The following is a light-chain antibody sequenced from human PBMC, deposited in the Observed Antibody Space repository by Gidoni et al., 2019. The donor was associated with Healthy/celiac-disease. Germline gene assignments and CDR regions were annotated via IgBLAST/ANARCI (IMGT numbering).Light chain of an antibody. CDR3: SSYTSSSTRV. CDR1: SSDVGGYNY. V-gene: IGLV2-14*01. Sequence: QSALTQPASVSGSPGQSITLSCTGTSSDVGGYNYVSWYQQHPGKAPKLMIYEVSNRPSRVSNRFSGSKSGNTASLTISGLQAEDEADYYCSSYTSSSTRVFGTGTKVTVL. J-gene: IGLJ1*01. CDR2: EVS.